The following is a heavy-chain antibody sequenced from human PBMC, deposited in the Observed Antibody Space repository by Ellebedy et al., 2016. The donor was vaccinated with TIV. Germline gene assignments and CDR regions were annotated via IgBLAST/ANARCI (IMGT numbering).Heavy chain of an antibody. Sequence: GESLKISXAASGFTFSSYWMSWVRQAPGKGLEWVANIKQDGSDKYYVDSVKGRFTISRDNAESSLDLQMNSLRAEDTAVYYCARDPGELLPGLADYWGQGTLVTVSS. V-gene: IGHV3-7*01. J-gene: IGHJ4*02. CDR1: GFTFSSYW. CDR2: IKQDGSDK. CDR3: ARDPGELLPGLADY. D-gene: IGHD1-26*01.